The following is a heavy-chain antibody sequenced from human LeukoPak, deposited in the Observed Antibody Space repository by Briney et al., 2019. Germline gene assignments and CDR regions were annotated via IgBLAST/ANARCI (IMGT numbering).Heavy chain of an antibody. Sequence: ASVKVSCKTSGYTFTTHDINWVRQAPGQGLEWMGRISAYNGYTNYGRRFQGRVTMTTDTSTNTAYVELRSLRSDDTAVYYCAGVGTGTRSFDSWGQGTLVTVSS. V-gene: IGHV1-18*01. CDR2: ISAYNGYT. CDR3: AGVGTGTRSFDS. J-gene: IGHJ4*02. CDR1: GYTFTTHD. D-gene: IGHD1/OR15-1a*01.